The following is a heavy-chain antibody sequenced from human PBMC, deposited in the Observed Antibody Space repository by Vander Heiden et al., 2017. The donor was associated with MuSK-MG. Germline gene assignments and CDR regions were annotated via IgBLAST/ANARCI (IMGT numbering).Heavy chain of an antibody. J-gene: IGHJ5*02. D-gene: IGHD6-19*01. CDR3: ERAMGRLAVAGHNWFDP. CDR2: VYHSGST. V-gene: IGHV4-4*02. Sequence: QVQLQESGPGLVKPSGSLSLTCAVSGGSIRSSHWWSWVRQPPGEGLQWIGKVYHSGSTNYSPSLKSRVTISVDKSKNKFSLKLSSVTAADTAGYYCERAMGRLAVAGHNWFDPWGQGTLVTVSS. CDR1: GGSIRSSHW.